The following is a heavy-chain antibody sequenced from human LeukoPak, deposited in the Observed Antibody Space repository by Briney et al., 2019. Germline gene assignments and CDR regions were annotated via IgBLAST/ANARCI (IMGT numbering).Heavy chain of an antibody. D-gene: IGHD3-9*01. CDR2: ISWDSGTI. CDR1: GFSFDDYA. V-gene: IGHV3-9*01. Sequence: GGSLRLSCAASGFSFDDYAMFWVRQAPGKGLEWVSEISWDSGTIVYADSVKGRFAISRDNAKNSLYLEMKSLRPEDTALYYCAKDSHTINAQGGAFDVWGQGTMVTVSS. CDR3: AKDSHTINAQGGAFDV. J-gene: IGHJ3*01.